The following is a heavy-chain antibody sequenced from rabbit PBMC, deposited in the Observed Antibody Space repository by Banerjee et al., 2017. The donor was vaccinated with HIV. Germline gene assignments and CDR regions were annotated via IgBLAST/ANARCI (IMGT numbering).Heavy chain of an antibody. D-gene: IGHD4-2*01. CDR2: IYTGSSGST. CDR3: ARDFAGYVGVGSL. Sequence: QSLEESGGDLVKPGASLTLTCTASGFSFSGSYNMCWVRQAPGKGLEWIACIYTGSSGSTYYASWAKGRFTISKTSSTTVTLQMTSLTVADTATYFCARDFAGYVGVGSLWGPGTLVTVS. V-gene: IGHV1S40*01. CDR1: GFSFSGSYN. J-gene: IGHJ4*01.